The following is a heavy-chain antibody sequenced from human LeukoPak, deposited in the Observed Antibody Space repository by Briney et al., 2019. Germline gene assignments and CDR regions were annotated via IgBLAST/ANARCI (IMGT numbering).Heavy chain of an antibody. CDR2: IWYDGSNK. CDR1: GFTFSSYG. Sequence: PGRSLRLSCAASGFTFSSYGMHWVRQAPGKGLEWVAVIWYDGSNKYYADSVKGRFTISRDNAKNSLYLQMNSLRAEDAAVYYCARVRYDSGWYDYWGQGALVTVSS. D-gene: IGHD6-19*01. J-gene: IGHJ4*02. CDR3: ARVRYDSGWYDY. V-gene: IGHV3-33*01.